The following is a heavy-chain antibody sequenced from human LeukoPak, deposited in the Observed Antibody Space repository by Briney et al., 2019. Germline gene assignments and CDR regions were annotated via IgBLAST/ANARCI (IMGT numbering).Heavy chain of an antibody. CDR1: GFTFSSYA. D-gene: IGHD3-3*01. CDR2: ISGSGGST. CDR3: AKAYDFWSGKGGLDY. Sequence: GGSPRLSCAASGFTFSSYAMSWVRQAPGKGLEWVSAISGSGGSTYYADSVKGRFTISRDNSKNTLYLQMNSLRAEDTAVYYCAKAYDFWSGKGGLDYWGQGTLVTVSS. J-gene: IGHJ4*02. V-gene: IGHV3-23*01.